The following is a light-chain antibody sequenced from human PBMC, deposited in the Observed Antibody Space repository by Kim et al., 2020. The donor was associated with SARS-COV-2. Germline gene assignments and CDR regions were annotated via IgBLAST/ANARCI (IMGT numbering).Light chain of an antibody. CDR2: WAS. Sequence: ATINCEASLILFSLSNNNNYLAWYQQKPGQPPKLLIYWASTQESGVPDRFSGSGSGTDFTLTISGLQAEDVAVYFCQQYASNPRTFGQVTKLEI. J-gene: IGKJ2*01. CDR1: LILFSLSNNNNY. CDR3: QQYASNPRT. V-gene: IGKV4-1*01.